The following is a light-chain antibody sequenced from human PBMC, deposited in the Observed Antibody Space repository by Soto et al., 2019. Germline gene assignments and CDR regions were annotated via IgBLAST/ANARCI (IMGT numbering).Light chain of an antibody. CDR3: CSYAGIDTFVL. Sequence: QSALTQPASVSGSPGQSITISCTGTSSNVGDYNLVSWYQQHPGKAPKLIIYEGNSRPSGVSSRFSGSKSGNTASLTISRLQAEDEGDYYCCSYAGIDTFVLFGGGTKLTVL. V-gene: IGLV2-23*01. J-gene: IGLJ3*02. CDR1: SSNVGDYNL. CDR2: EGN.